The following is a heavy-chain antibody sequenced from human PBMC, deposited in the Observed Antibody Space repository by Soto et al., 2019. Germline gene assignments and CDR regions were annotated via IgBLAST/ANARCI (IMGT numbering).Heavy chain of an antibody. CDR1: GFHFSNAW. CDR3: TARNYYGSGRELNFDY. D-gene: IGHD3-10*01. CDR2: IKSKTDGGTT. V-gene: IGHV3-15*01. Sequence: PGGSLSLSCAPSGFHFSNAWMSWVRQAPGKGLEWVGRIKSKTDGGTTDYAAPVKGRFTISRDDSKNTLYLQMNSLKTEDTAVYYCTARNYYGSGRELNFDYWGQGTLVTVSS. J-gene: IGHJ4*02.